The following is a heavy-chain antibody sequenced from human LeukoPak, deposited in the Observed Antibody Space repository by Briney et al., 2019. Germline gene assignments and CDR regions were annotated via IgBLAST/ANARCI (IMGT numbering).Heavy chain of an antibody. J-gene: IGHJ4*02. CDR2: ISYDGSNK. Sequence: GGSLRLSCAASGLTFSNYGMHWVRQAPGKGLEWVAVISYDGSNKYYADSVKGRFTISRDNSKNTLYLQMNSLRAEDTAVYYCAREVSSWSGFFDYWGQGTLVTVSS. D-gene: IGHD6-13*01. CDR1: GLTFSNYG. V-gene: IGHV3-33*08. CDR3: AREVSSWSGFFDY.